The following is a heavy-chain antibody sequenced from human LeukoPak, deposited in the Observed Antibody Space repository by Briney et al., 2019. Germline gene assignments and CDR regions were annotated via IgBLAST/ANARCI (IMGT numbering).Heavy chain of an antibody. Sequence: PGGSLRLSCAASGFTFSRFWMSWVRQAPGKGLEWVANIKQDGSEKYYVDSVKGRFTISRDNAKNSLYLQMNSLRADDTAVYYCARRPSGWPSDYWGQGTLDIVSS. V-gene: IGHV3-7*02. CDR1: GFTFSRFW. D-gene: IGHD6-19*01. CDR2: IKQDGSEK. J-gene: IGHJ4*02. CDR3: ARRPSGWPSDY.